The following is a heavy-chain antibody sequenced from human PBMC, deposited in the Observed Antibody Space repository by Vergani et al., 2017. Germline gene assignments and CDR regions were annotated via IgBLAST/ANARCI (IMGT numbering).Heavy chain of an antibody. D-gene: IGHD3-22*01. CDR1: GFTFSSYA. CDR2: ISGSVGST. Sequence: EVQLVESGGGLVQPGGSLRLSCAASGFTFSSYAMSWVRQAPGKGLEWVSAISGSVGSTYYADSVKGRFTISRDNSKNTLYLQMNSLRAEDTAVYYCAKSGYDSSGYQTRLDYWGQGTLVTVSS. J-gene: IGHJ4*02. V-gene: IGHV3-23*04. CDR3: AKSGYDSSGYQTRLDY.